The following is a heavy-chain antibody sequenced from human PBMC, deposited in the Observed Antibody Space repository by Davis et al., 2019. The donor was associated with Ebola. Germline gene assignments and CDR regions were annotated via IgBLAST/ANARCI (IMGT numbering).Heavy chain of an antibody. CDR2: VNPAGGST. CDR1: TYSFPDSY. CDR3: ARVRGDLQFPFDL. Sequence: KSSTYSFPDSYMHWVRQAPGQGLEWLGVVNPAGGSTRYPQKFQGRVTMTRDTSTSTAYIHLTTLTSDDTAVYYCARVRGDLQFPFDLWGQGTLVTVSS. D-gene: IGHD3-16*01. V-gene: IGHV1-46*01. J-gene: IGHJ4*02.